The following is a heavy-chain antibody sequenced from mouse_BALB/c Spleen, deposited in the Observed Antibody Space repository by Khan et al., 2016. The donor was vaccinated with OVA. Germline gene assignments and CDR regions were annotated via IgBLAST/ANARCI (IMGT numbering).Heavy chain of an antibody. D-gene: IGHD1-1*01. J-gene: IGHJ2*01. V-gene: IGHV3-2*02. CDR1: GYSIASDYA. CDR3: ARVYGGDFDY. Sequence: EVQLQESGPGLVKPSQSLSLTCTVTGYSIASDYAWNWIRQFPGNKLEWMGFISYSGNTNYNPSLKSRIFITRDTSKNQFFLQLNSVTSEDTATYYCARVYGGDFDYWGQGTTLTVSS. CDR2: ISYSGNT.